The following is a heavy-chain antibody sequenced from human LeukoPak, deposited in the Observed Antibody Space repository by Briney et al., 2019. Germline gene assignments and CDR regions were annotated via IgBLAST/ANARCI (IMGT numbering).Heavy chain of an antibody. Sequence: ASVKVSCKASGGTFSSYAISWVRQAPGQGLEWMRGIIPIFGTANYAQKFQGRVTITADESTSTAYMELSSLRSEDTAVYYCARGGHRSGYDSFDYWGQGTLVTVSS. V-gene: IGHV1-69*13. J-gene: IGHJ4*02. CDR2: IIPIFGTA. CDR3: ARGGHRSGYDSFDY. CDR1: GGTFSSYA. D-gene: IGHD5-12*01.